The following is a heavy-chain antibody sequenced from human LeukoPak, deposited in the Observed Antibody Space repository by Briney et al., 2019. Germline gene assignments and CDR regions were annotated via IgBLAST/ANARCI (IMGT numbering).Heavy chain of an antibody. D-gene: IGHD2-8*02. CDR2: IIPIFGTA. V-gene: IGHV1-69*13. Sequence: ASVNVSCKASGGTFSSYAISWVRQAPGQGLEWMGGIIPIFGTANYAQKFQGRVTITADESTSTAYMELSSLRSEDTAVYYCARDRGGLLNWFDPWGQGTLVTVSS. CDR3: ARDRGGLLNWFDP. J-gene: IGHJ5*02. CDR1: GGTFSSYA.